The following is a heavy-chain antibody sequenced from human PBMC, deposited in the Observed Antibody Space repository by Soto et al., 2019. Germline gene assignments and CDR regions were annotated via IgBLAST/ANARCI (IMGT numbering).Heavy chain of an antibody. D-gene: IGHD6-19*01. Sequence: QVQLVQSGAEVKKPGASVKVSCKASGYTFTNYGISWVRQAPGQGLEWMGWSNTYNGNTNYEQKFQGRVTMTTDTSTNTAYMELRSLGSDDTAVYYCGRGDSGWYLDYWGQGTLVTVSS. V-gene: IGHV1-18*01. CDR3: GRGDSGWYLDY. J-gene: IGHJ4*01. CDR2: SNTYNGNT. CDR1: GYTFTNYG.